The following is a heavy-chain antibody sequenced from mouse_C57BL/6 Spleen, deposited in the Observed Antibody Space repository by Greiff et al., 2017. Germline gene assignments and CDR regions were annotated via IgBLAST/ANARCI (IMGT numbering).Heavy chain of an antibody. CDR2: ISYDGSN. Sequence: EVKLQESGPGLVKPSQSLSLTCSVTGYSITSGYYWNWIRQFPGNKLEWMGYISYDGSNNYNPSLKNRISITRDTSKNQFFLKLNSVTTEDTATYYCARLGLREGYFDYWGQGTTLTVSS. D-gene: IGHD3-1*01. V-gene: IGHV3-6*01. J-gene: IGHJ2*01. CDR1: GYSITSGYY. CDR3: ARLGLREGYFDY.